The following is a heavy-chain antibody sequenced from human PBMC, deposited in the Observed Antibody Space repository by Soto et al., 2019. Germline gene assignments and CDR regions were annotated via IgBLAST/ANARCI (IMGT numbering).Heavy chain of an antibody. V-gene: IGHV1-3*01. CDR1: GYTFTSYA. J-gene: IGHJ4*02. Sequence: ASVKVSFKASGYTFTSYAMHWLRQAPGQRLEWMGWINAGNGNTKYSQKFQGRVTITRDTSASTAYMELSSLRSEDTAVYYCARSQGGYCSSTSCYSRSHFDYWGQGTLVTVSS. D-gene: IGHD2-2*02. CDR2: INAGNGNT. CDR3: ARSQGGYCSSTSCYSRSHFDY.